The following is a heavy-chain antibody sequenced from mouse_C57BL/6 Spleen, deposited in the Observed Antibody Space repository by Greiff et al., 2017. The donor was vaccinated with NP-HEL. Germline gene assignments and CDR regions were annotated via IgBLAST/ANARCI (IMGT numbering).Heavy chain of an antibody. D-gene: IGHD1-1*01. CDR2: IDPSDSYT. CDR1: GYTFTSYW. CDR3: ARCYGSSHWYFEV. Sequence: QVQLQQPGAELVMPGASVKLSCKASGYTFTSYWMHWVKQRPGQGLEWIGEIDPSDSYTNYNQKFKGKSTLTVDKSSSTAYLQLSSLTSEDSAVYYCARCYGSSHWYFEVWGTGTTVTVSS. J-gene: IGHJ1*03. V-gene: IGHV1-69*01.